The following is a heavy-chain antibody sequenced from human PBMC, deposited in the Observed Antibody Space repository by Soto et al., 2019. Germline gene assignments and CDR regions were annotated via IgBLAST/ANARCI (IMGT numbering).Heavy chain of an antibody. CDR2: IYYSGST. CDR1: GGSISSGDYY. J-gene: IGHJ5*02. D-gene: IGHD2-2*01. Sequence: SETLSLTCTVSGGSISSGDYYWSWIRQPPGKGLEWIGYIYYSGSTYYNPSPKSRVTISVDTSKNQFSLKLSSVTAADTAVYYCAREGRSTNWFDPWGQGTLVTVSS. V-gene: IGHV4-30-4*01. CDR3: AREGRSTNWFDP.